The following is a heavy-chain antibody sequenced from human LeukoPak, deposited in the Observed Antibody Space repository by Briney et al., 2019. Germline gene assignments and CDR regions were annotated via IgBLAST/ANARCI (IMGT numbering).Heavy chain of an antibody. J-gene: IGHJ4*02. CDR1: GYTFTSYY. D-gene: IGHD3-10*01. V-gene: IGHV1-46*01. CDR2: INPSGGST. CDR3: ARGVAVLLWFGELWD. Sequence: ASVKVSCKASGYTFTSYYMHWVRQAPGQGLEWMGIINPSGGSTSYAQKFQGRVTMTRDTSTSTVYMKLSSLRSEDTAVYYCARGVAVLLWFGELWDWGQGTLVTVSS.